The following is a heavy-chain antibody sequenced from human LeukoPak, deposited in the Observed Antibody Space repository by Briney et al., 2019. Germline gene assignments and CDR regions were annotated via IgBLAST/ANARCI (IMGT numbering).Heavy chain of an antibody. J-gene: IGHJ4*02. CDR2: INWNGGST. V-gene: IGHV3-20*04. CDR3: AKVYYDSSGYGVFDY. D-gene: IGHD3-22*01. CDR1: GFTFDDYG. Sequence: GGSLRLSCAASGFTFDDYGMSWVRQAPGKGLEWVSGINWNGGSTGYADSVKGRFTISRDNAKNSLYLQMNSLRAEDTALYYCAKVYYDSSGYGVFDYWGQGTLVTVSS.